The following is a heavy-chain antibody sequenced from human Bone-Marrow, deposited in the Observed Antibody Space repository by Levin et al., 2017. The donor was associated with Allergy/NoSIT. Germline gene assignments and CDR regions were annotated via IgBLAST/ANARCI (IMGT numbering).Heavy chain of an antibody. D-gene: IGHD1-1*01. CDR3: ASDKIDGGGNDYYYFGMDV. CDR2: ISYDGGEK. CDR1: GFMFSTYG. Sequence: GESLKISCAASGFMFSTYGMNWVRQAPGKGLEWVAIISYDGGEKHYADSVKGRFTISRDDSKNVLYLQANSLRPDDTAVYYCASDKIDGGGNDYYYFGMDVWGQGTTVTVAS. J-gene: IGHJ6*02. V-gene: IGHV3-30*03.